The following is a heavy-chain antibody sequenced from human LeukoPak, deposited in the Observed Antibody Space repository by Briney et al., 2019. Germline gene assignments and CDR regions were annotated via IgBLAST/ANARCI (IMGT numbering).Heavy chain of an antibody. J-gene: IGHJ4*02. CDR2: IYYSGTT. CDR3: AIYSGYPPYFDY. CDR1: GGSVSSGNSY. D-gene: IGHD3-22*01. Sequence: PSETLSLTCTVSGGSVSSGNSYWGWIRQPPGKGLEWIGYIYYSGTTNYNPSLKSRVTLSVDTSKNQFSLKLTSVTAADTAVYYCAIYSGYPPYFDYWGQGTLVTVSS. V-gene: IGHV4-61*01.